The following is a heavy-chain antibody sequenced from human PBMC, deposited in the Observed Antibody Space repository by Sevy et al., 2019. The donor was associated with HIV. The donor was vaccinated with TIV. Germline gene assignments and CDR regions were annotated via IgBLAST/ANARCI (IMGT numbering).Heavy chain of an antibody. D-gene: IGHD2-15*01. CDR2: ISDGGGTT. J-gene: IGHJ3*02. CDR3: TKRVAGTLAALDI. Sequence: GSLRLSCAASGFTFRNYVMNWVRQPPGKGLEWVSVISDGGGTTNYADSVKGRLTIFRDDSKSTLYLKMNSLRVEETAVYFSTKRVAGTLAALDIWGQGTMVTVSS. V-gene: IGHV3-23*01. CDR1: GFTFRNYV.